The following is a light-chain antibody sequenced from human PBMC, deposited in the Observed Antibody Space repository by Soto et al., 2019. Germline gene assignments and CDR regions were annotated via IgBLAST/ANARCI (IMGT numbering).Light chain of an antibody. CDR1: RIVISNY. CDR3: QKYDTSTYS. V-gene: IGKV3-20*01. CDR2: GAS. J-gene: IGKJ2*03. Sequence: ESVLAQSPGTLSLSPGEGATLSCRSSRIVISNYLAWYQKKPGHAPRLLIYGASNRATGVPDRFSGSGSGTDFTLTIRGLESEDFAVYFCQKYDTSTYSFGQGTKLEIK.